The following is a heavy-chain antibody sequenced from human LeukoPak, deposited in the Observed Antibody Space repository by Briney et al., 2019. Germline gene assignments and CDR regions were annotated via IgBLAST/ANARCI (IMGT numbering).Heavy chain of an antibody. V-gene: IGHV4-31*03. J-gene: IGHJ6*02. CDR2: IYYSGST. CDR1: GGSISSGGYY. CDR3: ASLPSRYYGMDV. Sequence: SETLSLTCTVSGGSISSGGYYWSWIRQHPGKGLERIGYIYYSGSTYYNPSLKSRVTISVDTSKNQFSLKLSSVTAADTAVYYCASLPSRYYGMDVWGQGTTVTVSS.